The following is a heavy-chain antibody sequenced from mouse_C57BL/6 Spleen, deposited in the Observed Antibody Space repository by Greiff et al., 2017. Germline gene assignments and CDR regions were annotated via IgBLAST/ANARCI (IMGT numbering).Heavy chain of an antibody. CDR3: ARHDGGAMDY. CDR1: GFTFSSYT. J-gene: IGHJ4*01. CDR2: ISGGGGNT. V-gene: IGHV5-9*01. Sequence: EVQGVESGGGLVKPGGSLNLSCAASGFTFSSYTMSWVRQTPETRLEWVATISGGGGNTYYPDSVKGRFTISRDNAKNTLYLQMSSLRSEDTALYYCARHDGGAMDYWGQGTSVTVSS.